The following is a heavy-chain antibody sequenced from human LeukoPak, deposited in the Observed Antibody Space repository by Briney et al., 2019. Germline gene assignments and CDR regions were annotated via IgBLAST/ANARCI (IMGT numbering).Heavy chain of an antibody. V-gene: IGHV3-30*03. CDR1: GFTFSNYG. CDR2: ISYDGTLQ. CDR3: ASLLFGNPIDY. Sequence: GGSLRLSCAASGFTFSNYGMHWVRQAPGKGPEWVAVISYDGTLQFYAGSVKGRFTISRDNSKNTLYLQMNSLRAEDTAVYYCASLLFGNPIDYWGQGTLVTVSS. D-gene: IGHD2-15*01. J-gene: IGHJ4*02.